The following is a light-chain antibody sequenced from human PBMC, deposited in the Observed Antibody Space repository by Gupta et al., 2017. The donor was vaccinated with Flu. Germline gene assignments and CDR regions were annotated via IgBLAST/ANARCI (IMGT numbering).Light chain of an antibody. V-gene: IGLV1-44*01. CDR1: SFNIGRNT. CDR3: AAWDDSLNGVYV. CDR2: QND. Sequence: QSVLTQPPSASGTPGQGVTISCSGNSFNIGRNTVNWYQHLPGAAPTLLIYQNDQRPSGVPDRFSCSKSGTSASLAISGLQSEDEADDFCAAWDDSLNGVYVFGSGTQVTVL. J-gene: IGLJ1*01.